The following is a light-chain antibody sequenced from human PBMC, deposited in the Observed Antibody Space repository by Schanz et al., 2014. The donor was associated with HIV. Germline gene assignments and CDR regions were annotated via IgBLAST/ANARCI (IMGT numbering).Light chain of an antibody. CDR2: ATS. Sequence: EIVLTQSPGSLSLSPGGRATLSCAASQRLSSSYLAWYQQKRDQPPRLVIYATSSRAAGIPDRFSGTGSGTDFTLTISRLEPEDFAMYYCHHYGGSFGPGTKVD. J-gene: IGKJ3*01. V-gene: IGKV3-20*01. CDR3: HHYGGS. CDR1: QRLSSSY.